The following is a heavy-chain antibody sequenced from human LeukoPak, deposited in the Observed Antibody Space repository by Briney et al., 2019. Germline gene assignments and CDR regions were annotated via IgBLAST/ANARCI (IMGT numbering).Heavy chain of an antibody. CDR2: ISSSGSTI. CDR3: GRDRGGSSGWSPVGY. CDR1: GFTFSSYE. Sequence: GGSLRLSCAASGFTFSSYEMNWVRQAPGKGLEWVSYISSSGSTIYYADSVKGRFTISRDNAKNSLYLQMNSLRAEDTAVYYCGRDRGGSSGWSPVGYWGQGTLVTVSS. J-gene: IGHJ4*02. V-gene: IGHV3-48*03. D-gene: IGHD6-19*01.